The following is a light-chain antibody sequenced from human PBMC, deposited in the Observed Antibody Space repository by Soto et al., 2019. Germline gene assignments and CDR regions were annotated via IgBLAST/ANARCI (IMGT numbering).Light chain of an antibody. CDR2: EVS. J-gene: IGLJ2*01. Sequence: QSALTQPASVSGSPGQSITISCTGTSSDVGSYNLVSWYQQHPGKAPKLRIYEVSKRPSGVSNRFSGSKSGNTASLTISGLQAEDEADYYRCSYAGSSTYVVFGGGTKLTVL. CDR3: CSYAGSSTYVV. V-gene: IGLV2-23*02. CDR1: SSDVGSYNL.